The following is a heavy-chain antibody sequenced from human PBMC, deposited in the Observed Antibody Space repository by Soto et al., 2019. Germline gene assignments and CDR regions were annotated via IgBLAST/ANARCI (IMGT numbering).Heavy chain of an antibody. CDR3: ARDPLSVVPAAPFDY. Sequence: GGSLRLSCAASGFTFSSYGMHWVRQAPGKGLEWVAVIWYDGSNKYYADSVKGRFTISRDNSKNTLYLQMNSLRAEDTAVYYCARDPLSVVPAAPFDYWGQGTLVTAPQ. CDR2: IWYDGSNK. J-gene: IGHJ4*02. V-gene: IGHV3-33*01. D-gene: IGHD2-2*01. CDR1: GFTFSSYG.